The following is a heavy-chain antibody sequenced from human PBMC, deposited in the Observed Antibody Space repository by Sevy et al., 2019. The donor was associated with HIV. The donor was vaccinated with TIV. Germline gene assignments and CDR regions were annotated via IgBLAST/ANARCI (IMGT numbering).Heavy chain of an antibody. CDR2: ISSSGSTI. D-gene: IGHD6-13*01. CDR1: GFTFSDYY. V-gene: IGHV3-11*01. J-gene: IGHJ3*02. Sequence: GGPLRLSCAASGFTFSDYYMSWIRQAPGKGLEWVSYISSSGSTIYYADSVKGRFTISRDNAKNSLYLQMNSLRAEDTAVYYCATPLDSSSWYGRAFDIWGQGTMVTVSS. CDR3: ATPLDSSSWYGRAFDI.